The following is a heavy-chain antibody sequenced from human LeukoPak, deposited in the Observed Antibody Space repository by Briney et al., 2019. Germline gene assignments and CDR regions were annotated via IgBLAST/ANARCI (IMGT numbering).Heavy chain of an antibody. V-gene: IGHV3-7*02. CDR2: IKQDGSEK. D-gene: IGHD3-22*01. CDR1: GFTFSSYW. J-gene: IGHJ3*02. CDR3: TRYIADSSGSPSPSAFNI. Sequence: PGGSLRLSCAASGFTFSSYWMSWVRQAPGKGLNWVANIKQDGSEKYYVDSVKGRFTISRDNAKNSLYLQMNRLRVEDTAVYYCTRYIADSSGSPSPSAFNIWGQGTMVTVSS.